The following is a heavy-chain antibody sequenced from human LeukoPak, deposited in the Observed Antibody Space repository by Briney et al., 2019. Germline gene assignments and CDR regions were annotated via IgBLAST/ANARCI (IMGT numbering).Heavy chain of an antibody. D-gene: IGHD4-17*01. CDR1: GYTFTSYY. V-gene: IGHV1-46*01. CDR2: INPSGGST. J-gene: IGHJ6*02. CDR3: ARDSLATVTGYYYYYGMDV. Sequence: GVSVKVSCKASGYTFTSYYMHWVRQAPGQGLEWMGIINPSGGSTSYAQKFQGRVTMTRDTSTSTVYMELSSLRSEDTAVYYCARDSLATVTGYYYYYGMDVWGQGTTVTVSS.